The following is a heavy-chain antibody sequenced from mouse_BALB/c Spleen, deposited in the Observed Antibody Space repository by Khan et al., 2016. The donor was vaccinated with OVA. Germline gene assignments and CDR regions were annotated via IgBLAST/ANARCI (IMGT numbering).Heavy chain of an antibody. CDR3: ASGKLLLRYPDYLDY. CDR2: ISYSGSP. V-gene: IGHV3-2*02. Sequence: EVQLQESGPGLLKPSQSLSLTCTVPGYSITSDYAWHWIRQFPGNKLDWMAYISYSGSPTYTPSLRSRISITRDTSKNQFFLQLNSVTTEDTATYYGASGKLLLRYPDYLDYWGQGTTLTVSS. J-gene: IGHJ2*01. CDR1: GYSITSDYA. D-gene: IGHD1-1*01.